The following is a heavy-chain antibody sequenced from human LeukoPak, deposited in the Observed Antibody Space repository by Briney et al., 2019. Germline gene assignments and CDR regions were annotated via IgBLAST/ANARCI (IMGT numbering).Heavy chain of an antibody. Sequence: AGTLSLTCTVSGGSISSYYWSWIRQPPGKGLEWIGYIYTSGSTNYNPSLKSRVTISVDTSKNQFSLKLSSVTAADTAVYYCARDRAAGDYYYMDVWGKGTTVTVSS. CDR1: GGSISSYY. CDR3: ARDRAAGDYYYMDV. CDR2: IYTSGST. J-gene: IGHJ6*03. V-gene: IGHV4-59*01. D-gene: IGHD6-13*01.